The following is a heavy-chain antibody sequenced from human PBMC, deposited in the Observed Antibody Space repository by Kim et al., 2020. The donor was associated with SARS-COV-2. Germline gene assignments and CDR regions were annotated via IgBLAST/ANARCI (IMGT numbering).Heavy chain of an antibody. Sequence: GGSLRLSCAASGFTFSSYGMHWVRQAPGKGLEWVAVIWYDGSNKYYADSVKGRFTISRDNSKNTLYLQMNSLRAEDTAVYYCARDALTLRRGNWFDPWGQGTLVTVSS. D-gene: IGHD2-8*01. CDR3: ARDALTLRRGNWFDP. CDR2: IWYDGSNK. V-gene: IGHV3-33*01. J-gene: IGHJ5*02. CDR1: GFTFSSYG.